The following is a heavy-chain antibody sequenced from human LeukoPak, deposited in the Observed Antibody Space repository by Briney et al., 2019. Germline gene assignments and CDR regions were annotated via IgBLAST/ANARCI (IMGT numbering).Heavy chain of an antibody. CDR2: IYHSGST. CDR3: ARAVVTPLVWFDP. D-gene: IGHD4-23*01. Sequence: PSETLSLTCTVSGYSISSGYYWGWIRQPPGKGLEWIGSIYHSGSTYYNPSPKSRVTISVDTSKNQFSLKLSSVTAADTAVYYCARAVVTPLVWFDPWGQGTLVTVSS. CDR1: GYSISSGYY. J-gene: IGHJ5*02. V-gene: IGHV4-38-2*02.